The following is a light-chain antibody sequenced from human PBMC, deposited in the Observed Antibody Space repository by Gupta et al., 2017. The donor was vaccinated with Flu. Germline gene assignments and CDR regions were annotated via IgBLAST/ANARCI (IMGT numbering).Light chain of an antibody. V-gene: IGKV3-11*01. J-gene: IGKJ5*01. CDR3: QQRSTSIT. CDR2: DAS. CDR1: QSISSN. Sequence: EILLTQSPATLSLPPGERATLSCRASQSISSNLAWYQQKPGQAPRLLIHDASNRATGIPARFSGSGSGTDFTLTSSSLETEDVAVYYCQQRSTSITFGQGTRLEIK.